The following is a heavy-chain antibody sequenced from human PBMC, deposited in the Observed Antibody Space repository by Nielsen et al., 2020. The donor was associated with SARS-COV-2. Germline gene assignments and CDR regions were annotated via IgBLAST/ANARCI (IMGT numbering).Heavy chain of an antibody. D-gene: IGHD1-26*01. J-gene: IGHJ4*02. CDR2: IYSGGSST. CDR1: GFTFSSYA. V-gene: IGHV3-23*03. Sequence: GESLKISCAASGFTFSSYAMSWVRQAPGKGLEWVSVIYSGGSSTYYADSVKGRFTISRDNSKNTLYLQMNSLRAEDTAVYYCAKAGRWELTDSLTTPIDYWGQGTLVTVSS. CDR3: AKAGRWELTDSLTTPIDY.